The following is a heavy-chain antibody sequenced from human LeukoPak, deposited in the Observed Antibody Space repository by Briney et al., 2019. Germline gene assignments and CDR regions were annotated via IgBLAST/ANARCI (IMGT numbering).Heavy chain of an antibody. CDR3: VREVYIPGSYYFDY. CDR2: MNGDGSTR. J-gene: IGHJ4*02. V-gene: IGHV3-74*03. D-gene: IGHD3-10*01. CDR1: GFSFDTYW. Sequence: GGSLRLSCAASGFSFDTYWMHWVRQAPGKRLAWVSRMNGDGSTRMYADSVEGRFTISRDNAKNTLYLQMHSLRVEDTAIYYCVREVYIPGSYYFDYWGQGALVTVTS.